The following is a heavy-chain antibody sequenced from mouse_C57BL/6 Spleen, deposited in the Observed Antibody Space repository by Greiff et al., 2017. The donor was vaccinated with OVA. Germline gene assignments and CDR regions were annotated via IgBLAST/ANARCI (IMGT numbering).Heavy chain of an antibody. J-gene: IGHJ1*03. Sequence: EVKLVESGGGLVKPGGSLKLSCAASGFTFSSSAMSWVRQTPEKGLEWVATISAGGGYTYYPDNVKGRFTISRDNAKNKLDLQLSHLKSEDTAMYYCAREGVANWYFDVWGTGTTVTVSS. CDR3: AREGVANWYFDV. CDR1: GFTFSSSA. D-gene: IGHD1-1*02. CDR2: ISAGGGYT. V-gene: IGHV5-4*01.